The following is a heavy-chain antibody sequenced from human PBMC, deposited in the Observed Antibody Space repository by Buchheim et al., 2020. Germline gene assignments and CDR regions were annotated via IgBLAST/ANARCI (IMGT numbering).Heavy chain of an antibody. V-gene: IGHV3-48*01. CDR2: VSSSDSPI. J-gene: IGHJ4*02. CDR3: AKDRGSSGWSFDF. CDR1: GFTFSSYS. Sequence: EVQLVESGGGVVQSGGSLRLSCAASGFTFSSYSMNWVRQAPGKGLEWVSYVSSSDSPIYYADSVKGRFTISRDNSKNMLYLQMNSLTVGDTALYYCAKDRGSSGWSFDFWGRGAL. D-gene: IGHD6-19*01.